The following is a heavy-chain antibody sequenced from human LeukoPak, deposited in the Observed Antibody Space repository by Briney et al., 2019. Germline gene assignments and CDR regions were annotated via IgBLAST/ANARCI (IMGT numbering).Heavy chain of an antibody. V-gene: IGHV3-21*01. CDR2: ISSSSSYI. J-gene: IGHJ4*02. CDR3: ARGQQTTPLDY. D-gene: IGHD4-17*01. Sequence: GGSLGLSCAASGFTFSSYSMNWVRQAPGKGLEWVSSISSSSSYIYYADSVKGRFTISRDSAKNSLYLQMNSLRAEDTAVYYCARGQQTTPLDYWGQGTLVTVSS. CDR1: GFTFSSYS.